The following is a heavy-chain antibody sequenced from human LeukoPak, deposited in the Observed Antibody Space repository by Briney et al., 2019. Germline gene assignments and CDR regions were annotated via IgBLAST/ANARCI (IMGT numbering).Heavy chain of an antibody. CDR1: GFTFSSYG. V-gene: IGHV3-33*06. Sequence: GGSLRLSCAASGFTFSSYGMHWVRQAPGKGLEWVAVIWYDGSNKYYADSVKGRFTISRDNSKNTLYLQVNSLRAEDTAVYYCAKGGKWDVTPFDYWGQGTLVTVSS. CDR3: AKGGKWDVTPFDY. D-gene: IGHD1-26*01. J-gene: IGHJ4*02. CDR2: IWYDGSNK.